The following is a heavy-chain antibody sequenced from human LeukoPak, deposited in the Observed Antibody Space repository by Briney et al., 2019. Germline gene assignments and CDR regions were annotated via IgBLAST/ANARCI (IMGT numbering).Heavy chain of an antibody. J-gene: IGHJ3*02. D-gene: IGHD2-2*01. V-gene: IGHV3-7*01. Sequence: GGSLRLSCVASGFTFSDYWMTWVRQPPGKGLERVANIKEDGNKQYYLDSVKGRFTISRDNGKNSLYLQMNSLRAEDTAAFYCAREIPGAMNAFDIWGQGTMVTVSS. CDR3: AREIPGAMNAFDI. CDR2: IKEDGNKQ. CDR1: GFTFSDYW.